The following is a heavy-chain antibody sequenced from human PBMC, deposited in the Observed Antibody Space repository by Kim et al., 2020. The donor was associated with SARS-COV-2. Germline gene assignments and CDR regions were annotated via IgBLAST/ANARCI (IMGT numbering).Heavy chain of an antibody. CDR1: GFTFMYEA. CDR2: ISASDTT. V-gene: IGHV3-23*01. J-gene: IGHJ4*02. Sequence: GGSLRLSCVGSGFTFMYEAMTWVRQAPGKGLERVSIISASDTTYYADSVKGRLTISTDNSKNTVYLQMNSLRAEDTAIYYCAKGHLCAWGQGTLVTVSS. D-gene: IGHD2-21*01. CDR3: AKGHLCA.